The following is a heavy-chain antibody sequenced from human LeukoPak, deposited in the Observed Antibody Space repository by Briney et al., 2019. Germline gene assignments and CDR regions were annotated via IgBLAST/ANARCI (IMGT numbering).Heavy chain of an antibody. CDR3: ARLSIVVVPAARYFDY. CDR2: IYYSGST. D-gene: IGHD2-2*01. Sequence: SETLSLTCTVSDDSISSNYWSWIRQPPGKGLEWIGYIYYSGSTNYNPSLKSRVTISVDTSKNQFSLKLSSVTAADTAVYYCARLSIVVVPAARYFDYWGQGTLVTVSS. V-gene: IGHV4-59*12. CDR1: DDSISSNY. J-gene: IGHJ4*02.